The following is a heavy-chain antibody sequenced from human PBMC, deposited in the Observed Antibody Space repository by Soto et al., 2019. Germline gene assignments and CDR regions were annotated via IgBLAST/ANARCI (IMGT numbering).Heavy chain of an antibody. V-gene: IGHV4-61*01. CDR3: ARVRYFAPDP. Sequence: QVQLQESGPGLVKPSETLSLTCTVSGASLTIGNHYWSWIRQPPGKGLEWIGYISYNAYTNYKPSLKNRVTISADMSKNQFSLSLSSVTAADTAVYCCARVRYFAPDPWGQGTLVTVSS. CDR1: GASLTIGNHY. CDR2: ISYNAYT. D-gene: IGHD3-9*01. J-gene: IGHJ5*02.